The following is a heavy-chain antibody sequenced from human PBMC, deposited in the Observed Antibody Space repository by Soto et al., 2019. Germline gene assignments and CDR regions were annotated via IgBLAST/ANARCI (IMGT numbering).Heavy chain of an antibody. J-gene: IGHJ6*02. CDR2: IKSKTDGGTT. V-gene: IGHV3-15*01. Sequence: PGGPLRLSCAASGFTFINAWMSWVRQAPGKGLEWVGRIKSKTDGGTTDYAAPVKGRFTISRDDSKNTLYLQMNSLKTEDTAVYYCTRPYYYYYYGMDVWGQGTTVTVSS. CDR1: GFTFINAW. D-gene: IGHD6-6*01. CDR3: TRPYYYYYYGMDV.